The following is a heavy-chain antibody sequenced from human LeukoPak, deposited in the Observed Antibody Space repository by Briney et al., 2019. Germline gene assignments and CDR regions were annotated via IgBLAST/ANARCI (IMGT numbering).Heavy chain of an antibody. J-gene: IGHJ4*02. CDR1: AFTVSGAY. V-gene: IGHV3-66*04. CDR3: ARQLNPFYFDN. Sequence: GGSLRLSCAASAFTVSGAYMSWVRQAPGKGLEWVSVIYSGGNTYYADSVKGRFTISRDISKNTLYLQMNSLTAEDTAAYYCARQLNPFYFDNWGQGTLVTVSS. CDR2: IYSGGNT.